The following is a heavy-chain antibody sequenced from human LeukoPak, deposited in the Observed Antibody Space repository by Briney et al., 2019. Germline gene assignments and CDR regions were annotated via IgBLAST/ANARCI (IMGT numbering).Heavy chain of an antibody. Sequence: GGSLRLSCAASGFTFSSSWMTWVRQAPGKGPEWVSVIYSGGSTYYADSVKGRFTISRDNSKNTLYLQMNSLRAEDTAVYYCARESTSWYFDLWGRGTLVTVSS. CDR3: ARESTSWYFDL. CDR1: GFTFSSSW. D-gene: IGHD2-2*01. V-gene: IGHV3-53*01. J-gene: IGHJ2*01. CDR2: IYSGGST.